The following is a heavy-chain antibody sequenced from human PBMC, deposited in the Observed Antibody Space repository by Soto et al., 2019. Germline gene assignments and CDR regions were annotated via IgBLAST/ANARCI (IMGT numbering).Heavy chain of an antibody. D-gene: IGHD2-15*01. CDR2: INHSGST. Sequence: QVQLQQWGAGLLKPSETLSLTRAVYGGSFRGYYWSWIRQPPGKGLGWIGEINHSGSTNYNPSLRRRVTLSVDTPKSQFSLMLSSVTAADTAVYYCARGAKEGLGYCSGGSCSGAGNYFDYLGQGTLVTVSS. V-gene: IGHV4-34*01. J-gene: IGHJ4*02. CDR1: GGSFRGYY. CDR3: ARGAKEGLGYCSGGSCSGAGNYFDY.